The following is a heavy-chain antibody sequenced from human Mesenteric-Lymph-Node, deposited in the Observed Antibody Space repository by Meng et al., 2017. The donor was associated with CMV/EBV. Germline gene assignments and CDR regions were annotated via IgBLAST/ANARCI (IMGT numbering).Heavy chain of an antibody. V-gene: IGHV1-46*01. CDR3: ARVAIVGTAGLYYFDY. CDR1: AYTFTNYY. CDR2: INPSGGAT. J-gene: IGHJ4*02. Sequence: ASVKVSCKASAYTFTNYYIPWVRQAPGQGLEWMGIINPSGGATTYAQNFQGRLTMTGDTSTSTVYMELSSLRSEDTAVYYCARVAIVGTAGLYYFDYWGQGTLVTVSS. D-gene: IGHD1-26*01.